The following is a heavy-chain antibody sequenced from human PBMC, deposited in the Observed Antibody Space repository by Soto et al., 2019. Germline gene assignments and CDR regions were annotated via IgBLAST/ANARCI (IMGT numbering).Heavy chain of an antibody. Sequence: RVESLKSAGSGSGYSFTSYWIGWGRQMPGKGLEWMGIIYPGDSDTRYSPSFQGQVTISADKSISTAYLQWSSLKASDTAMYYCARRRPHRGMDVWGKGTTVAASS. V-gene: IGHV5-51*01. CDR1: GYSFTSYW. CDR3: ARRRPHRGMDV. CDR2: IYPGDSDT. J-gene: IGHJ6*04.